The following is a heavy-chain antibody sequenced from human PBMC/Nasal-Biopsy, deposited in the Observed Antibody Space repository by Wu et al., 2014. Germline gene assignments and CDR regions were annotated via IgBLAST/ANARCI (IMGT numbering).Heavy chain of an antibody. J-gene: IGHJ6*02. Sequence: ALVKPTQTLTLTCSFSGFSLIDRGMCVTWLRQPPGKALEWLALIDWDGDKYYNTSLETRLTISKDTSKNQVVLTMTNMGPLDTGTYYCARMGDYEEYAPSSLYYGLDVWGPGTTVTVSS. CDR1: GFSLIDRGMC. V-gene: IGHV2-70*01. CDR3: ARMGDYEEYAPSSLYYGLDV. D-gene: IGHD4-17*01. CDR2: IDWDGDK.